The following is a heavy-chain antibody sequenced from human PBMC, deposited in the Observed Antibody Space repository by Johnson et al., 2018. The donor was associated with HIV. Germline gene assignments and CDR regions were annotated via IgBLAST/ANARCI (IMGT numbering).Heavy chain of an antibody. Sequence: VQLVESGGGLVQPGGSLRLSCAASGFTVSRNHMSWVRQAPGKGLEWVSVIYSGGSTYYADSVKGRFTISRDNSKNTLYLQMNSLRAEDTAVYYCARDGGVAAAVGVVAFDIWGQGTMVTVAS. V-gene: IGHV3-66*01. CDR3: ARDGGVAAAVGVVAFDI. CDR1: GFTVSRNH. J-gene: IGHJ3*02. D-gene: IGHD6-13*01. CDR2: IYSGGST.